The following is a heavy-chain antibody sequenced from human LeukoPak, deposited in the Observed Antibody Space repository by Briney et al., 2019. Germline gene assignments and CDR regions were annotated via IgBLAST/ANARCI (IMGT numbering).Heavy chain of an antibody. J-gene: IGHJ3*02. D-gene: IGHD1-26*01. CDR1: GGSISSYY. CDR3: ARQVLGAFDI. V-gene: IGHV4-59*08. Sequence: SETLSLTCTVSGGSISSYYWSLLRQPPGKRLEWIGYISDSGSTNYNPSLRRRVTMSVDTSKNQFSLKLSSVTVADTAVYYCARQVLGAFDIWGQGTMVTVSS. CDR2: ISDSGST.